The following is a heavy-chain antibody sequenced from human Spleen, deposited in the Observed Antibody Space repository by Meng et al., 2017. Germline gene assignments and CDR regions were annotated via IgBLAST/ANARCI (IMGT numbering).Heavy chain of an antibody. V-gene: IGHV4-59*01. Sequence: SETLSLTCTVSGGSINTYYWSWIRQPPGKGLEWIGYIYYSGSPNYNPSLNSRVTISVDTSKNQFSLKLSSVTAADTAVYYCARIYYDSSGYSLRKWGQGNLVTVSS. CDR1: GGSINTYY. CDR3: ARIYYDSSGYSLRK. D-gene: IGHD3-22*01. J-gene: IGHJ4*02. CDR2: IYYSGSP.